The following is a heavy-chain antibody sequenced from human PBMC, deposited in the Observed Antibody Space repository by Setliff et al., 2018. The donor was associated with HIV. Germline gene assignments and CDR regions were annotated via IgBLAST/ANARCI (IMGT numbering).Heavy chain of an antibody. CDR1: GFPFSSYS. D-gene: IGHD1-26*01. Sequence: PGGTLRLSCAVSGFPFSSYSMNWFRQAPGKGLEWVSYISGSSRSIYHADSVQRRFTVSRDNAKNSLYLQMNSLRAEDTAVYYCAKDLSVSYSFARDWGQGTLVTVSS. CDR3: AKDLSVSYSFARD. CDR2: ISGSSRSI. J-gene: IGHJ4*02. V-gene: IGHV3-21*05.